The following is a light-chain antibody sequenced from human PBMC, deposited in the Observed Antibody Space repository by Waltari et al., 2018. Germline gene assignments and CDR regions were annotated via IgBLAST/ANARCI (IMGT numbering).Light chain of an antibody. CDR2: AAS. V-gene: IGKV1-9*01. CDR3: QQVNNYPFT. CDR1: QDISSS. J-gene: IGKJ3*01. Sequence: DIQLTQSPSFLSASVGDRVTITCRASQDISSSLAWYQQKPGRAPKLLIYAASTLQSGVPSRLSGSGSGTEFTLTISSLQPEDFVTYYCQQVNNYPFTFGPGTILDVK.